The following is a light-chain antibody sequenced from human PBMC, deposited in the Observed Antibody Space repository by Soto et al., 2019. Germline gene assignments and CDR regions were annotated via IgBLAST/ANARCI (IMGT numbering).Light chain of an antibody. Sequence: EIVLTQSPGTLSLSPGERATLSCRASQSVSSSYLAWYQQKPGQAPRLLIYDASSRATGIPDRFSGSGSGTDFTLTISRLEPEDFAVYYYQQYGSSPWYTFGQGTKLEIK. V-gene: IGKV3-20*01. J-gene: IGKJ2*01. CDR2: DAS. CDR3: QQYGSSPWYT. CDR1: QSVSSSY.